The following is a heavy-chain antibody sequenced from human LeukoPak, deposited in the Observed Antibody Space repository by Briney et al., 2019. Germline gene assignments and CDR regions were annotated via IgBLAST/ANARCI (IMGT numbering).Heavy chain of an antibody. J-gene: IGHJ4*02. CDR1: GLTVSSNY. D-gene: IGHD2-15*01. CDR2: IYSGGST. CDR3: ARHRRYCSGDNCYSGHDY. V-gene: IGHV3-53*01. Sequence: GGSLRLSYPATGLTVSSNYLSWVRQAPGKGLEWVSSIYSGGSTYYADSVKRRFTISRDNSRHTVYLQMNSLKAEDTAVYYCARHRRYCSGDNCYSGHDYWGQGTLVIVSS.